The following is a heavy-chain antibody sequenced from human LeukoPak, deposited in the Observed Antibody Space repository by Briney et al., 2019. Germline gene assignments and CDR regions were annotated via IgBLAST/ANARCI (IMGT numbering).Heavy chain of an antibody. CDR2: ISAYNGNT. J-gene: IGHJ4*02. Sequence: ASVKVSCKASGYTFTSYGITWVRQAPGQGLEWMGWISAYNGNTDYAQKLQGRVTMTTDTSTSTAYMELRSLRSDDTALYYCAREGYCNSTSCDKPFDYWGQGTLVTVSS. CDR1: GYTFTSYG. D-gene: IGHD2-2*01. V-gene: IGHV1-18*01. CDR3: AREGYCNSTSCDKPFDY.